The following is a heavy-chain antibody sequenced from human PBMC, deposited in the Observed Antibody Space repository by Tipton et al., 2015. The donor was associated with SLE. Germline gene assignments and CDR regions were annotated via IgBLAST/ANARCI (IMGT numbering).Heavy chain of an antibody. Sequence: TLSLTCAISGDSVSSNTAAWNWIRQSPSRGLEWLGRTYYRSKWYNDYAVSVKGRITVNPDTSKNQFSLQLKSVTPEDTAVYYCARDPFGGLDSWGQGTLFTVSS. CDR1: GDSVSSNTAA. J-gene: IGHJ4*02. V-gene: IGHV6-1*01. D-gene: IGHD3-16*01. CDR2: TYYRSKWYN. CDR3: ARDPFGGLDS.